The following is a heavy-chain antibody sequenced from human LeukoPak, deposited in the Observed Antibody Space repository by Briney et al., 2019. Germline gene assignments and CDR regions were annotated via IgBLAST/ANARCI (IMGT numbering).Heavy chain of an antibody. J-gene: IGHJ6*03. CDR2: ISSSGSTI. D-gene: IGHD2-15*01. CDR1: GFTFSSYE. Sequence: GGSLRLSCAASGFTFSSYEMNWVRQAPGKGLEWVSYISSSGSTIYYADSVKGRFTISRDNAKNSLYLQMNSLRAEDTAVYYCARVFCSGGSCYWQYYYYYMDVWGKGTTVTVSS. V-gene: IGHV3-48*03. CDR3: ARVFCSGGSCYWQYYYYYMDV.